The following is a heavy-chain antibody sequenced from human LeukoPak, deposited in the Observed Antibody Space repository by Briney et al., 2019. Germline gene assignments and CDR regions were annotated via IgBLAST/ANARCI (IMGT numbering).Heavy chain of an antibody. CDR2: ISYDGSNK. CDR1: GFTFSSYA. Sequence: RAGGSLRLSCAASGFTFSSYAIHWVRQAPGKGLEWVAVISYDGSNKYYADSVKGRFTISRDNSKNTLYPQMNSLRAEDTAVYYCAKDAWGTGIAAAGLLDPWGQGTLVTVSS. V-gene: IGHV3-30-3*01. CDR3: AKDAWGTGIAAAGLLDP. J-gene: IGHJ5*02. D-gene: IGHD6-13*01.